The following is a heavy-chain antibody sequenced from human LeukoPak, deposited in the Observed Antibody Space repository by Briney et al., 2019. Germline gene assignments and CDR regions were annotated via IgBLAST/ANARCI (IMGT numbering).Heavy chain of an antibody. D-gene: IGHD3/OR15-3a*01. J-gene: IGHJ6*03. CDR3: AKDSTLNRWTGYYYYYYMDV. V-gene: IGHV3-43D*03. CDR1: GFTFDDYA. Sequence: GGSLRLSCAASGFTFDDYAMHWVRQAPGKGLEWVSLISWDGGSTYYADSVKGRFTISRDNSKNSLYLQMNSLRAEDTALYYCAKDSTLNRWTGYYYYYYMDVWGKGTTVTVSS. CDR2: ISWDGGST.